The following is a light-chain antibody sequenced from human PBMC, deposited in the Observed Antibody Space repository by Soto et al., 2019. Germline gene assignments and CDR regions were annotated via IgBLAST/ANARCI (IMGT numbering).Light chain of an antibody. CDR2: DAS. Sequence: EIALTQSPATLSLSPGERATLSCRASQSVTKYLAWYQHKPGQAPRLLIYDASNRATGIPARFSGSGSGTDFTLTITSLEPEDFAVYYCLQRSDWPWTFGQGTKVEVK. V-gene: IGKV3-11*01. J-gene: IGKJ1*01. CDR1: QSVTKY. CDR3: LQRSDWPWT.